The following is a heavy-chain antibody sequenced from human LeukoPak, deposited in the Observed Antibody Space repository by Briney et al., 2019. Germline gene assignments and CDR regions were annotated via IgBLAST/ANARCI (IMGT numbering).Heavy chain of an antibody. CDR3: ARENRRYDYVWGSYRLYGMDV. V-gene: IGHV4-59*01. CDR1: GGSISSYY. Sequence: SETLSLTCTVPGGSISSYYWSWIRQPPGKGLEWIGYIYYSGSTNYNPSLKSRVTISVDTSKNQFSLKLSSVTAADTAVYYCARENRRYDYVWGSYRLYGMDVWGQGTTVTVSS. J-gene: IGHJ6*02. CDR2: IYYSGST. D-gene: IGHD3-16*02.